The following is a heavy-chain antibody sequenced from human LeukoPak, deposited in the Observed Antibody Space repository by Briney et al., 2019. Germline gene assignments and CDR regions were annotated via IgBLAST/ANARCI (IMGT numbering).Heavy chain of an antibody. V-gene: IGHV4-34*01. CDR3: ARGDPGYCSGGSCYPPPIQH. D-gene: IGHD2-15*01. CDR2: INHSGST. Sequence: PSETLSLTCAVYGGSFSGYYWSWIRQPPGKGLEWIGEINHSGSTNYNPSLKSRVTISVDTSKNQFSLKLSSVTAADTAVYYCARGDPGYCSGGSCYPPPIQHWGQGTLVTVSS. CDR1: GGSFSGYY. J-gene: IGHJ1*01.